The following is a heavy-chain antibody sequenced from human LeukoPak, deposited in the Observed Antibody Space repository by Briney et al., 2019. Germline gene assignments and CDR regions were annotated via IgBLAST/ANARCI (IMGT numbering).Heavy chain of an antibody. CDR3: AIPSGGIDY. D-gene: IGHD3-16*01. Sequence: GESLKISCKGVGYTFATNWIGWVRQMPGKGLEWMGIIYPGDSDTRYSPSFQGQVTISADKSISTAYLQWSSLKGSDTAMYYCAIPSGGIDYWGQGTLVTVSS. J-gene: IGHJ4*02. V-gene: IGHV5-51*01. CDR1: GYTFATNW. CDR2: IYPGDSDT.